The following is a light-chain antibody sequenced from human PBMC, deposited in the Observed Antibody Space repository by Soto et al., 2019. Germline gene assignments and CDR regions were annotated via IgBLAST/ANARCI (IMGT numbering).Light chain of an antibody. Sequence: QSALTQPPSASGSPGQSVTISCTGTSSDVGGYNYVSWYQQHPGKAPKLMIYEVSKRPSGVPDRFSGSKSANTASLTVAGLAADDAAYYYCSSYGGRGSIAFGTGTKVTVL. V-gene: IGLV2-8*01. CDR3: SSYGGRGSIA. CDR2: EVS. J-gene: IGLJ1*01. CDR1: SSDVGGYNY.